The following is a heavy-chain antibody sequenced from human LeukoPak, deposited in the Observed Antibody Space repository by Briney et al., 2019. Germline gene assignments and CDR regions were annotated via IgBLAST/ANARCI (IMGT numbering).Heavy chain of an antibody. J-gene: IGHJ6*03. D-gene: IGHD5-18*01. CDR2: FFTSGTSGTA. CDR3: ARDLGGYSDGSYYYYMDV. CDR1: GGSISTYY. V-gene: IGHV4-4*07. Sequence: SETLSLTCTVSGGSISTYYWSWIRQPAGKGLEFIGRFFTSGTSGTANYNPSLKNRVTMSLDTSKNQFSLKLTSVTAADTAVYYCARDLGGYSDGSYYYYMDVWGKGTTVTVSS.